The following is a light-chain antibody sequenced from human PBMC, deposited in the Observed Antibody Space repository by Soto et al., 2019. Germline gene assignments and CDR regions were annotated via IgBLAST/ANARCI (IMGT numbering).Light chain of an antibody. CDR1: QSVSSN. CDR3: QQDYNLPIT. V-gene: IGKV3-15*01. Sequence: EIVMTQSPATLSVSPGERVTLSCRAIQSVSSNLAWYQQKPGQAPRLLIYGASTRATGIPARFSGSGRGSGTDFTLTISSLQPEDFAVYYCQQDYNLPITFGQGTRLEIK. J-gene: IGKJ5*01. CDR2: GAS.